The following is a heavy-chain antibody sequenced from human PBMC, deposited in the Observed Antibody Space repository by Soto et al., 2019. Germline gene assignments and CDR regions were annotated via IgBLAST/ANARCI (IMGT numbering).Heavy chain of an antibody. Sequence: VQLVESGGGLVKPGGSLRLSCAASGFTFSDYYMTWIRQPPGKGLECVSYISSDGNTIHYADAVKGRFTIARDNAKKSLYLQMNSLRAEDKAVYYCARDGIAASGFFDYWGQGTLVTVSS. CDR3: ARDGIAASGFFDY. J-gene: IGHJ4*02. CDR1: GFTFSDYY. V-gene: IGHV3-11*01. D-gene: IGHD6-13*01. CDR2: ISSDGNTI.